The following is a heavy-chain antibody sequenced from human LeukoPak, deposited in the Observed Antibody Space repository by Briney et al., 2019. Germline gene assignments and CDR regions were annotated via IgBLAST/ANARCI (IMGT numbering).Heavy chain of an antibody. CDR1: GGSFSGYY. CDR2: INHSGST. D-gene: IGHD6-13*01. V-gene: IGHV4-34*01. Sequence: SETLSLTCAVYGGSFSGYYWSWIRQPPGKGLEWVGEINHSGSTNYNPSLKSRATISVDTSKNQFSLKLSSMTAADTAVYYCARGSPGIAITVADYWGQGTLVTVSS. J-gene: IGHJ4*02. CDR3: ARGSPGIAITVADY.